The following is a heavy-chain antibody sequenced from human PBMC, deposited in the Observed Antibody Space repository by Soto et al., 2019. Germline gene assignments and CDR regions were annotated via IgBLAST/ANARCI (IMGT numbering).Heavy chain of an antibody. CDR2: IYYSGST. Sequence: SETLSLTCTVSGGSISSYYWSWVRQPPGKGLEWIGYIYYSGSTNYNPSLKSRVTISVDTSKNQFSLKPSSVTAADTAVYYCARGNYDFWSGYYRDYYYYYMDVWGKGTTVTVSS. CDR3: ARGNYDFWSGYYRDYYYYYMDV. CDR1: GGSISSYY. D-gene: IGHD3-3*01. V-gene: IGHV4-59*01. J-gene: IGHJ6*03.